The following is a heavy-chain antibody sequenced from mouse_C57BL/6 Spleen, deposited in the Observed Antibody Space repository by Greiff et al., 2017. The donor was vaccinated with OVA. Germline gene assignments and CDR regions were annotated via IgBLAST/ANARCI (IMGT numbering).Heavy chain of an antibody. CDR1: GYTFTSYW. V-gene: IGHV1-69*01. D-gene: IGHD1-1*01. CDR3: ATIYYYGSRSY. J-gene: IGHJ2*01. CDR2: IDPSDSYT. Sequence: QVQLQQPGAELVMPGASVKLSCKASGYTFTSYWMHWVQQRPGQGLEWIGEIDPSDSYTKYNQKFKGKSTLTVDKSSSTAYMQLSSLTSEDSAVYYCATIYYYGSRSYWGQGTTLTVSS.